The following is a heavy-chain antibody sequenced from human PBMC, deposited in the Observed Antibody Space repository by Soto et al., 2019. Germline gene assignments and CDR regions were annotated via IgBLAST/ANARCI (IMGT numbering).Heavy chain of an antibody. Sequence: SETLSLTCAVYGGSFSGYYWSWIRQPPGKGLEWIGEINHSGSTNYNPSLKSRVTISVDTSKNQFSLKLSSVTAADTALYYCARGLRGASFNWFDPWGQGTLVTVSS. D-gene: IGHD3-16*01. CDR2: INHSGST. CDR1: GGSFSGYY. CDR3: ARGLRGASFNWFDP. J-gene: IGHJ5*02. V-gene: IGHV4-34*01.